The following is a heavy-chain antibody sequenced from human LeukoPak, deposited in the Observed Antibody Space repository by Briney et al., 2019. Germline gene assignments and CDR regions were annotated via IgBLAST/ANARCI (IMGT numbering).Heavy chain of an antibody. CDR3: ASHQWELRDAFDI. V-gene: IGHV3-23*01. J-gene: IGHJ3*02. Sequence: GGSLRLSCAASGFTLSSYAMSWVRQGPGKGLEWVSAISVSGNTYHADSVKGRFTISRDSSKNTLYLQMNSLRAGDAAVYYCASHQWELRDAFDIWGQGTMVTVSS. D-gene: IGHD1-26*01. CDR2: ISVSGNT. CDR1: GFTLSSYA.